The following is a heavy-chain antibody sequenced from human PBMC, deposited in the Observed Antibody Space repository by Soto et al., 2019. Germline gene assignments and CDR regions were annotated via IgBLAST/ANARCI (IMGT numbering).Heavy chain of an antibody. V-gene: IGHV4-30-4*01. J-gene: IGHJ4*02. CDR3: AREGFLIDGGIDY. CDR2: IYYSGST. Sequence: QVQLQESGPGLVKPSQTLSLTCTVSGGSIISGDYYWSWIRQPPGKGLEWIGYIYYSGSTYYNPSLKSRVTISVDTSKNQFSLKLSSVTAADTAVYYCAREGFLIDGGIDYWGQGTLVTVSS. D-gene: IGHD2-21*01. CDR1: GGSIISGDYY.